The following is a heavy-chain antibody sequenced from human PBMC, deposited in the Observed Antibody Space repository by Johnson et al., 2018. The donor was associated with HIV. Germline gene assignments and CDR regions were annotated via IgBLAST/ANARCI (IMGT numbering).Heavy chain of an antibody. J-gene: IGHJ3*01. CDR1: GFTLSYYG. D-gene: IGHD1-14*01. Sequence: VQLMESGGGVVQPGRSLRLSCAASGFTLSYYGVHWVRQAPGKGLEWVAVISNDGSNKQYVESVKGRFTISRDNSKKMVNLQMNSLRAEDTAVYYCAKTNLWGQGTMVTVSS. CDR2: ISNDGSNK. CDR3: AKTNL. V-gene: IGHV3-30*18.